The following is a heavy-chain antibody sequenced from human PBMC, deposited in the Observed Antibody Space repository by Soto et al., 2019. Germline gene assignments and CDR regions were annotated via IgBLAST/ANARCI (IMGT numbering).Heavy chain of an antibody. CDR1: GFTFSSYG. Sequence: QVQLVESGGGVVQPGRSLRLSCAASGFTFSSYGMHWVRQAPGKGLEWVAVIWYDGSNKYYADSVKGRFTISRDNSKNTLYLQMNSLRAEETAVYYCARDPGAAAAFFQHWGQGTLVTVSS. J-gene: IGHJ1*01. V-gene: IGHV3-33*01. D-gene: IGHD6-13*01. CDR2: IWYDGSNK. CDR3: ARDPGAAAAFFQH.